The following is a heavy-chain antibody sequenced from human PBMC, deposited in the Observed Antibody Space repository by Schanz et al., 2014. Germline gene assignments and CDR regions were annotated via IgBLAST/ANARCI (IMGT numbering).Heavy chain of an antibody. V-gene: IGHV3-23*01. CDR2: ISASGGST. J-gene: IGHJ6*03. D-gene: IGHD4-17*01. Sequence: EGQLLESGGGLIQPGGSLRLSCAASGFTFSSYAMSWVRQAPGKGLEWVSTISASGGSTYYADSVKGRFTMSRDNSKNTLYLQMNSLRAEDTAVYYCARDGDRFYHNYYMDVWGKGTTVTVSS. CDR1: GFTFSSYA. CDR3: ARDGDRFYHNYYMDV.